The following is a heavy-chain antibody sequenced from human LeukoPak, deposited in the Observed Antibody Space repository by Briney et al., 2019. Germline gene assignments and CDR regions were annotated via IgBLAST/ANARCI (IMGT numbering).Heavy chain of an antibody. Sequence: SETLSLTCTDSGGSIGSYYWNWIRQAPGKGLEWIGYIHYSGSTNHNSSLKSRVTISVDTSKNQYSLKLSSVTAADTAVYYCARGGVAGGFDYWGQGTLVTVSS. D-gene: IGHD6-19*01. J-gene: IGHJ4*02. CDR2: IHYSGST. CDR1: GGSIGSYY. V-gene: IGHV4-59*13. CDR3: ARGGVAGGFDY.